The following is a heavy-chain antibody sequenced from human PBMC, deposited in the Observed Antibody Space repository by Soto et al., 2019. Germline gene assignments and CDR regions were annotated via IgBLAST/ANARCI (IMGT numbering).Heavy chain of an antibody. V-gene: IGHV3-48*03. CDR2: ISTSGSTV. CDR1: RFTFSTYE. CDR3: VRYCSTTLCNGVATRTFDY. J-gene: IGHJ4*02. D-gene: IGHD2-2*01. Sequence: LRLSCAASRFTFSTYEMNWVRQAPGKGLEWVSYISTSGSTVYYADSVKGRFTISRDNTRNSLYLQMNSLRDEDTALYYCVRYCSTTLCNGVATRTFDYWAQGTLVTVSS.